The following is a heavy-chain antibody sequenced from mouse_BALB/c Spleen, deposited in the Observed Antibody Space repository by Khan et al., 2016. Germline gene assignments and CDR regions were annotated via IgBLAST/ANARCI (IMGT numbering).Heavy chain of an antibody. CDR1: GFSLSTSGMG. CDR2: IWWDDNK. CDR3: ARRARDYGRLDY. V-gene: IGHV8-5*01. Sequence: QVTLKESGPGILQPSQTLSLTCSFSGFSLSTSGMGVGWIRQPSGEGLEWLADIWWDDNKYYNPSLKSRLTISNDTSSNQVFHNITRMDTADTATYYCARRARDYGRLDYWGQGTTLTVSS. J-gene: IGHJ2*01. D-gene: IGHD1-1*01.